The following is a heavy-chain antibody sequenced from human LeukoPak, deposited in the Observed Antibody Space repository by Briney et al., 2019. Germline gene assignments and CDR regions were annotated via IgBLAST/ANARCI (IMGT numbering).Heavy chain of an antibody. CDR3: ARSGGHDAFDI. D-gene: IGHD4-23*01. Sequence: PCQTLSLTCAISGDSVSSYSAAWSWIRQSPSRGLEWLGSTYYRSKWYNDYAVSVKSRITINPDTSKNQFSLQLTSVTPEDTAVYYCARSGGHDAFDIWGQGTMVTVSS. CDR1: GDSVSSYSAA. J-gene: IGHJ3*02. CDR2: TYYRSKWYN. V-gene: IGHV6-1*01.